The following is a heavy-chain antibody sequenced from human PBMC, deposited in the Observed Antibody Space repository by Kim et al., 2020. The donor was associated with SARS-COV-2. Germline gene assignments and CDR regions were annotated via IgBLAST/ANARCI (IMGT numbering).Heavy chain of an antibody. D-gene: IGHD5-18*01. J-gene: IGHJ4*02. Sequence: RYSPSVQGQVTISADKSISTAYLQWSSLKASDTAMYYCARQGVQLWPDYWGQGTLVTVSS. CDR3: ARQGVQLWPDY. V-gene: IGHV5-51*01.